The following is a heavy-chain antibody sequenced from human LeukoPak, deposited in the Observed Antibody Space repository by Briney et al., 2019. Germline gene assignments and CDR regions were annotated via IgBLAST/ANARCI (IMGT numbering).Heavy chain of an antibody. V-gene: IGHV4-59*01. CDR2: ISYSGST. CDR1: GASITRYY. J-gene: IGHJ4*02. CDR3: ARGKEALVG. D-gene: IGHD6-13*01. Sequence: SETLSLTCTVSGASITRYYWSWIRQPPGKGLEWIGHISYSGSTNYNPSLKSRVTISLDTSKNQFSLKLSSVTAADTAMYYCARGKEALVGGGQGALVTVSS.